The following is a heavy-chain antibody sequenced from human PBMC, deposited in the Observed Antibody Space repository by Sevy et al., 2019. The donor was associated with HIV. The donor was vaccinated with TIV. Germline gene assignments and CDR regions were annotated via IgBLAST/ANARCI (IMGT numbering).Heavy chain of an antibody. D-gene: IGHD3-3*01. CDR1: GFTFSNAW. V-gene: IGHV3-15*07. Sequence: GGSLRLSCAASGFTFSNAWMSWVRQAPGKGLEWVGRIKSKTDGGATGYVAPLKGRFTISCDDAINTLYLQMTSLKTEETAVYYCTTEGIFGVVIRDYWGQGTLVTVSS. J-gene: IGHJ4*02. CDR2: IKSKTDGGAT. CDR3: TTEGIFGVVIRDY.